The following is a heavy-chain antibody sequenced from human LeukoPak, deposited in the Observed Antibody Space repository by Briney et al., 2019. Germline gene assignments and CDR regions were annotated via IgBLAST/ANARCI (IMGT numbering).Heavy chain of an antibody. V-gene: IGHV3-30*02. J-gene: IGHJ2*01. Sequence: GGSLRLSCAASGFIFSHYGMHWVRQAPGKGLEWVTYIRFDGTETHYEDSVKGRFTISRGDSRSTLYLQLKSLRIEDTAVYYCVRDLYTSSRYFDLWGRGALVRVSS. CDR1: GFIFSHYG. CDR3: VRDLYTSSRYFDL. D-gene: IGHD6-13*01. CDR2: IRFDGTET.